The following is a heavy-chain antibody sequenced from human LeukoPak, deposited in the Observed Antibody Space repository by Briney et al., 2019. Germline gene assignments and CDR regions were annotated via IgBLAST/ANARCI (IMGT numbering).Heavy chain of an antibody. V-gene: IGHV1-18*01. D-gene: IGHD3-10*01. J-gene: IGHJ4*02. CDR1: GYTFTSYG. Sequence: GASVKVSCKASGYTFTSYGISWVRQAPGQGLEWMGWISAYNGNTNYAQKLQGRVTMTTDTSTSTAYMELRSLRSDDTAVYYCARDLYGSGSHPPDYWGQGTPVTVSS. CDR3: ARDLYGSGSHPPDY. CDR2: ISAYNGNT.